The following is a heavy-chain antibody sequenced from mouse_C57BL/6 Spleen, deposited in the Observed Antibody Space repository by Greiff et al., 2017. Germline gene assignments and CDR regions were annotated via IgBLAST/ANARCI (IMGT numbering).Heavy chain of an antibody. Sequence: EVQLQESGAELVKPGASVKLSCTASGFNIKDYYMHWVKQRTEQGLEWIGRIDPEDGETKYAPKFPGKATITADTSSNTAYLQLSSLTSEDTAVYYGARTYDYNDGGAWFAYWGQGTLVTVSA. CDR3: ARTYDYNDGGAWFAY. CDR1: GFNIKDYY. D-gene: IGHD2-4*01. V-gene: IGHV14-2*01. CDR2: IDPEDGET. J-gene: IGHJ3*01.